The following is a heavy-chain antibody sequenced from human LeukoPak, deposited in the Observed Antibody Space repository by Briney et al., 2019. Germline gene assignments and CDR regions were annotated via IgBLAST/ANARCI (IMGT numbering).Heavy chain of an antibody. V-gene: IGHV1-18*01. Sequence: ASVTVSCTASGYRLSYYGISWVRQAPGQGLEWMGWINAYTGNTNYAQKLQGRVTMTTDTSTSTAYMELRSLRSDDTAVYYCARAHPEYYDSSGYNPLDFWGQGTLVTVSS. CDR2: INAYTGNT. J-gene: IGHJ4*02. D-gene: IGHD3-22*01. CDR3: ARAHPEYYDSSGYNPLDF. CDR1: GYRLSYYG.